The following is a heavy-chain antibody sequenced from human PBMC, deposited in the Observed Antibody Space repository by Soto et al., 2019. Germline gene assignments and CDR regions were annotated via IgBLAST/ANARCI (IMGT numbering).Heavy chain of an antibody. CDR3: ARGRRSGYDILTGYLTRDYYFDY. V-gene: IGHV4-31*03. CDR1: GGSISSGGYY. D-gene: IGHD3-9*01. J-gene: IGHJ4*02. Sequence: ASETLSLTCTVSGGSISSGGYYWSWIRQHPGKGLEWIGYIYYSGSTYYNPSLKSRVTISVDTSKNQFSLKLSSVTAADTAVYYCARGRRSGYDILTGYLTRDYYFDYWGQGTLVTVSS. CDR2: IYYSGST.